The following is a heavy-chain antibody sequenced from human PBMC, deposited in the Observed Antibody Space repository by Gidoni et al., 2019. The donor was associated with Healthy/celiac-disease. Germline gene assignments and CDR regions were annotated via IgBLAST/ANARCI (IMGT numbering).Heavy chain of an antibody. D-gene: IGHD3-22*01. V-gene: IGHV1-46*03. J-gene: IGHJ4*02. Sequence: QVQLVQSGAEVKKPGASVKVSCKASGYTFTSYYMHWVRQAPGQGLEWMGIINPSGGSTSYAQKFQGRVTMTRDTSTSTAYMELSSLRSEDTAVYYCARVRRYYDSSGSSPAFDYWGQGTLVTVSS. CDR3: ARVRRYYDSSGSSPAFDY. CDR2: INPSGGST. CDR1: GYTFTSYY.